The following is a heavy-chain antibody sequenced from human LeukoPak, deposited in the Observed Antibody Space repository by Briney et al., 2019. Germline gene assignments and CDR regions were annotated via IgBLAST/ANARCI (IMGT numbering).Heavy chain of an antibody. CDR3: ARGYFDWLSHFDY. Sequence: PGGSLRLSCAASGFTFSSYSMNWVRQAPGKGLEWVSSISSSSSYIYYADSVKGRFTISRDNAKNSLYLQMNSLRAEDTAVYYCARGYFDWLSHFDYWGQGTLVTVSS. CDR2: ISSSSSYI. J-gene: IGHJ4*02. V-gene: IGHV3-21*01. CDR1: GFTFSSYS. D-gene: IGHD3-9*01.